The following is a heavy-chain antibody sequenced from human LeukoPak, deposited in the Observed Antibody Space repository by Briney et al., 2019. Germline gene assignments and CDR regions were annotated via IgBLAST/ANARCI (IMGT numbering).Heavy chain of an antibody. J-gene: IGHJ6*03. D-gene: IGHD3-10*01. Sequence: GASVKVSCKGSGYTFSNYGIIWVRQASGQGLEWMGWISTRNGDTDYAQSFQGRLTMTTNTSTSTAYMEVRSLTSDDTAVYFCARDKKSVRSWYGGRYYMDVWGKGTTVIVSS. CDR2: ISTRNGDT. CDR3: ARDKKSVRSWYGGRYYMDV. CDR1: GYTFSNYG. V-gene: IGHV1-18*01.